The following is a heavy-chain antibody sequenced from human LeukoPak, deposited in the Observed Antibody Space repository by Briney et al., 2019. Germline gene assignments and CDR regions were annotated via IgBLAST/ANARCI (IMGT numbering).Heavy chain of an antibody. D-gene: IGHD6-25*01. Sequence: GASVKVSCKASGYTFTGYYIHWVRQAPGQGLEWMGVINPRDGGTTYLQRFQGRVAMTSDTSTSTVYMDLSSLRSEDTAVYYCAASKAAAGYYFDSWGQGALVTVSS. V-gene: IGHV1-46*01. J-gene: IGHJ4*02. CDR1: GYTFTGYY. CDR2: INPRDGGT. CDR3: AASKAAAGYYFDS.